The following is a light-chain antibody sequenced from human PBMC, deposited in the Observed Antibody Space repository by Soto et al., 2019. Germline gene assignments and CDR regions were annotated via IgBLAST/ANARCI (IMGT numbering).Light chain of an antibody. CDR1: SSNIGAGYD. J-gene: IGLJ3*02. V-gene: IGLV1-40*01. CDR2: ANR. CDR3: QAYDSSLSGWV. Sequence: QSVLTQSPSVSGAPGQRVTISCTGSSSNIGAGYDVHWYQQLPGTAPKLLIYANRNRPSGVPDRFSGSKSGTSASLAITGLQAEDEADYYCQAYDSSLSGWVFGGGTKLPVL.